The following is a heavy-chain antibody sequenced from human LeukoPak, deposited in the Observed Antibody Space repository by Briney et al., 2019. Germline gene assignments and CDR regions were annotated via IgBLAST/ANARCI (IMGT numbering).Heavy chain of an antibody. CDR2: LSGRGGST. D-gene: IGHD3-3*01. V-gene: IGHV3-23*01. CDR1: GFIFSNYA. J-gene: IGHJ4*02. CDR3: VKESYDY. Sequence: GGSLRLSCSASGFIFSNYAMMWIRQIPAKGLEWVSGLSGRGGSTNYAQSVKGRFTISRDNPRNTVYLHMDNLRAEDTAIYYCVKESYDYWGQGTLVTVSS.